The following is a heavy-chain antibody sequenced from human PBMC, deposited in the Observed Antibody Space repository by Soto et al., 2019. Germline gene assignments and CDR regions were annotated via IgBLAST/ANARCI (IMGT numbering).Heavy chain of an antibody. V-gene: IGHV3-7*04. CDR2: IKQDGSEK. CDR3: ARWGAGCHQQLGYYDGMYV. J-gene: IGHJ6*02. Sequence: PGGSLRISCAVSGFTFSSYWMSWVRQAPGKGLEWVANIKQDGSEKYYVDSVKGRFTISRDNAKNSLYLQMNSLRAEDTAVYYCARWGAGCHQQLGYYDGMYVRGHGTTVTGS. CDR1: GFTFSSYW. D-gene: IGHD2-2*01.